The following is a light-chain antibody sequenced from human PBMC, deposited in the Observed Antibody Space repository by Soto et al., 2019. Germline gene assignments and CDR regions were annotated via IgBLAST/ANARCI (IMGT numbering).Light chain of an antibody. CDR2: GAS. V-gene: IGKV3D-15*01. CDR1: QSVSNN. CDR3: RQYNNWWT. J-gene: IGKJ1*01. Sequence: EILLTQSPCTLSLSPGERATLSCGASQSVSNNYLAWYQQKPGHAPRLLIYGASNRATGIPDRLSGGGSGTEFTLTISSLQSEDFAVYYCRQYNNWWTFGQGTKVDIK.